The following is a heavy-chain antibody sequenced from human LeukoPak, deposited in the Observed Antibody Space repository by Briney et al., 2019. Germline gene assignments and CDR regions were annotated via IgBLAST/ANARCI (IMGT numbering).Heavy chain of an antibody. D-gene: IGHD3-22*01. CDR3: ARTYYYDNSDYFPFDY. V-gene: IGHV3-53*01. CDR1: GFTVSSNY. J-gene: IGHJ4*02. CDR2: IHSGGST. Sequence: GGSLRLSCAASGFTVSSNYMSWVRQAPGKGLECVSVIHSGGSTFYADSVKGRFTISRDNSKNTLYLQMNSLRVEDTAVYYCARTYYYDNSDYFPFDYWGQGTLVTVSS.